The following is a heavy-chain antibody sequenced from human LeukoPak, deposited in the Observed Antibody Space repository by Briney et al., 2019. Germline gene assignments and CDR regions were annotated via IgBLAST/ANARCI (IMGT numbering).Heavy chain of an antibody. D-gene: IGHD4-11*01. V-gene: IGHV3-30*18. CDR1: GFTFSSYG. Sequence: PGGSLRLSCAASGFTFSSYGMHWVRQAPGKGLEWVAVISYDGSNKYYADSVKGRFTISRDNSKNTLYLQMNSLRAEDTAVYYCANIDYSLDYWGQGTLVTVSS. J-gene: IGHJ4*02. CDR3: ANIDYSLDY. CDR2: ISYDGSNK.